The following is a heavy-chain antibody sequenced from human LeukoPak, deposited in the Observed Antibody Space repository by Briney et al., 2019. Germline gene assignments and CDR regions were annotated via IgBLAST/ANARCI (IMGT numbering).Heavy chain of an antibody. CDR3: ARGLPPVMKYYFDY. CDR1: GFTFSSYG. D-gene: IGHD4-11*01. CDR2: ISYDGSNK. V-gene: IGHV3-30*03. Sequence: GGSLRLSCAASGFTFSSYGMHWVRQAPGKGLEWVAVISYDGSNKYYADSVKGRFTISRDNSKNTLYLQMNSLRAEDTAMYYCARGLPPVMKYYFDYWGQGTLVTVSS. J-gene: IGHJ4*02.